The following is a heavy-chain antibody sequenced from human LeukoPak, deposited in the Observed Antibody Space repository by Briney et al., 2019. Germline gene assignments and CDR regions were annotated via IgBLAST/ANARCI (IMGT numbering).Heavy chain of an antibody. Sequence: ASVKVSCKASGYTFTSYGISWVRQAPGQGLEWMGWISAYNGNTNYAQKLQGRVTMTTDTSTSTAYMELRSLRSDDTAVYYCARDGQYYGSGSYQFDYWGQGTLVTVSS. D-gene: IGHD3-10*01. CDR2: ISAYNGNT. CDR1: GYTFTSYG. V-gene: IGHV1-18*01. CDR3: ARDGQYYGSGSYQFDY. J-gene: IGHJ4*02.